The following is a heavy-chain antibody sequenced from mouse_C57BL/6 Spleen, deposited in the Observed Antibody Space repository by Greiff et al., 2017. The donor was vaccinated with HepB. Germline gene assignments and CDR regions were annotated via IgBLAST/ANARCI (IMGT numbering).Heavy chain of an antibody. Sequence: EVQRVESGGGLVKPGGSLKLSCAASGFTFSSYAMSWVRQTPEKRLEWVATISDGGSYTYYPDNVKGRFTISRDNAKNNLYLQMSHLKSEDTAMYYCARDRQLRLHYFDYWGQGTTLTVSS. CDR3: ARDRQLRLHYFDY. CDR2: ISDGGSYT. J-gene: IGHJ2*01. CDR1: GFTFSSYA. V-gene: IGHV5-4*01. D-gene: IGHD3-2*02.